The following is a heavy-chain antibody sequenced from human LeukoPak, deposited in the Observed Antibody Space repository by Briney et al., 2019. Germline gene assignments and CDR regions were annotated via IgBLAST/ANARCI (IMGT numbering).Heavy chain of an antibody. D-gene: IGHD5-18*01. CDR3: ARAPPRGQLWLKYYYYYMDV. J-gene: IGHJ6*03. CDR2: ISSSGSTM. V-gene: IGHV3-48*03. CDR1: GFIISSYE. Sequence: AGGSLRLSCAASGFIISSYEMNWVRQAPGKGLEWVSYISSSGSTMYYADSVKGRFTISRDNAKNSLYLQMNSLRAEDTAVYYCARAPPRGQLWLKYYYYYMDVWGKGTTVTVSS.